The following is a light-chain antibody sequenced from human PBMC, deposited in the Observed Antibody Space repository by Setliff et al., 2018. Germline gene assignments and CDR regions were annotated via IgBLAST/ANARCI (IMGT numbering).Light chain of an antibody. V-gene: IGLV2-8*01. CDR1: SSDVGAYNY. CDR3: SLYAGSHNVGV. CDR2: EVS. Sequence: QSVLTQPASVSGSPGQSITISCTGTSSDVGAYNYVSWYQQHPGKAPKLIIYEVSDRPSGVPGRFSGSKSGNTASLTVSGLQADDEAYYYCSLYAGSHNVGVFGGGTKVTVL. J-gene: IGLJ2*01.